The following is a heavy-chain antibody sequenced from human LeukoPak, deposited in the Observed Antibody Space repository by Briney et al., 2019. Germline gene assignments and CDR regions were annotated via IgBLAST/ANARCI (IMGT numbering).Heavy chain of an antibody. V-gene: IGHV5-51*01. Sequence: GESLKISCKGSGYNFSSSWIAWLRQMPGKGLEWLGVIFPGDSDTRYSPSFQGQVTISADKSISTAYLQWSSLKASDTAMYYCARSKVPYSITVGFDYWGQGTLVTVSS. D-gene: IGHD4-11*01. CDR1: GYNFSSSW. J-gene: IGHJ4*02. CDR3: ARSKVPYSITVGFDY. CDR2: IFPGDSDT.